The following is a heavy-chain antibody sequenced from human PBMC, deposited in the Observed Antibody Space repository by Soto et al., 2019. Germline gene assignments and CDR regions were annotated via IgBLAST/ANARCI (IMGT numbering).Heavy chain of an antibody. Sequence: GGSLRLSCAASGFTFSDHHMDWVRQAPGKGLEWVGRARNKANSYTTAYAASVKGRFTISRDDSKNSLSLQMNSLKTEDTAVYLCARLMGTRFDLWGQGTLVTSPQ. CDR3: ARLMGTRFDL. D-gene: IGHD2-8*01. J-gene: IGHJ4*02. V-gene: IGHV3-72*01. CDR1: GFTFSDHH. CDR2: ARNKANSYTT.